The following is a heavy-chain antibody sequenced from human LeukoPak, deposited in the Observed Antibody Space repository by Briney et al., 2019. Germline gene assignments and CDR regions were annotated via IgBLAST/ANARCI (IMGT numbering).Heavy chain of an antibody. CDR2: INHSGST. D-gene: IGHD2-21*02. CDR3: ARGLPKHIAVVTATRYYYYDMDV. V-gene: IGHV4-34*01. CDR1: GGSFSGYY. Sequence: SETLSLTCAVYGGSFSGYYWSWIRQPPVKGLEWIGEINHSGSTNYNPSLKSRVTISVDTSKNQFSLKLSSVTAADTAVYYCARGLPKHIAVVTATRYYYYDMDVWGQGTTVTVSS. J-gene: IGHJ6*02.